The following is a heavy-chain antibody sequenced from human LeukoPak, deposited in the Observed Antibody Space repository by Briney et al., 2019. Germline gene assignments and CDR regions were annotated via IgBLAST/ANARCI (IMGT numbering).Heavy chain of an antibody. J-gene: IGHJ4*02. Sequence: SETLSLTCTVSGGSISSSSYYWGWIRQPPGKGLEWIGSIYYSGSTYYNPSLKSRVTISVDTSKNQFSLKLSSVTAADTAVYYCARVSYDSSGYYFDYWGQGTLVTVSS. D-gene: IGHD3-22*01. CDR1: GGSISSSSYY. V-gene: IGHV4-39*07. CDR2: IYYSGST. CDR3: ARVSYDSSGYYFDY.